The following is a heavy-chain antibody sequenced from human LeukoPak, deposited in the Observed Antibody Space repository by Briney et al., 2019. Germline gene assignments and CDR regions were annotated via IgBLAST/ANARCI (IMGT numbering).Heavy chain of an antibody. J-gene: IGHJ4*02. Sequence: ETLSLTCAVCGGSFSGYYWSWIRQPPGKGLEWIGEINHSGSTNYNPSLKSRVTISVDTSKNQFSLKLSSVTAADTAVYYCARGRRNYDYVWGSYRYTHFDYWGQGTLVTVSS. D-gene: IGHD3-16*02. CDR3: ARGRRNYDYVWGSYRYTHFDY. CDR2: INHSGST. V-gene: IGHV4-34*01. CDR1: GGSFSGYY.